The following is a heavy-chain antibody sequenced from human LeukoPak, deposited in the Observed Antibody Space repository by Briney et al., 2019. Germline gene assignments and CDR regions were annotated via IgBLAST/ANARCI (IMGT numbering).Heavy chain of an antibody. D-gene: IGHD6-19*01. CDR2: ISGRGANT. J-gene: IGHJ3*02. Sequence: GGSLRLSCAASEFTFSNYAMNWVRQAPGKGLEWVSAISGRGANTYYADSVKGRFTISRDNSKNTLYLQMNSLRAEDTAVYYCAKVRGYSSGWYDDGFDIWGRGTMVTVSS. CDR1: EFTFSNYA. CDR3: AKVRGYSSGWYDDGFDI. V-gene: IGHV3-23*01.